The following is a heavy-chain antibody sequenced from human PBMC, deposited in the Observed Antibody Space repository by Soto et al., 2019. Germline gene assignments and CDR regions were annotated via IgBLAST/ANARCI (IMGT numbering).Heavy chain of an antibody. CDR3: AKGYPPIVVVPAAIDNWFDP. D-gene: IGHD2-2*02. CDR2: TYYRSKWYN. J-gene: IGHJ5*02. Sequence: SQTLSLTCAISGDSVSSNSAAWNWIRQSPSRGLEWLGRTYYRSKWYNDYAVSVKSRITINPDTSKNQFPLQLNSVTPEDAAVYYCAKGYPPIVVVPAAIDNWFDPWGQGTLFTVSS. CDR1: GDSVSSNSAA. V-gene: IGHV6-1*01.